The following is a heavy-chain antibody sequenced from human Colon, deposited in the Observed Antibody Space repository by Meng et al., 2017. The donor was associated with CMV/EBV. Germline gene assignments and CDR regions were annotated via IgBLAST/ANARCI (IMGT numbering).Heavy chain of an antibody. D-gene: IGHD3-22*01. CDR3: ARDVESSSYWNWFDP. Sequence: GGSLRLSCAASGFTFSRYWMSWVRQAPGKGLEWVANIKQDGNEKYYVDSVRGRFTISRDNAKNSLYLEMNSLRAEDTAVYYCARDVESSSYWNWFDPWGQGTLVTVSS. J-gene: IGHJ5*02. V-gene: IGHV3-7*01. CDR1: GFTFSRYW. CDR2: IKQDGNEK.